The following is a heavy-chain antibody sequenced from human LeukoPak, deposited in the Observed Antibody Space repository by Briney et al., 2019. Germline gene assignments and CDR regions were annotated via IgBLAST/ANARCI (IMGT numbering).Heavy chain of an antibody. Sequence: SETLSLTCTVSGGSVSSGSYYWSWIRQPPGTGLEWIGYIYYSGSTNYNPSLKSRVTISVDTSKNQFSLKLSSVTAADTAVYYCASGPRARRYYYYGMDVWGQGTTVTVSS. J-gene: IGHJ6*02. CDR3: ASGPRARRYYYYGMDV. CDR2: IYYSGST. V-gene: IGHV4-61*01. CDR1: GGSVSSGSYY.